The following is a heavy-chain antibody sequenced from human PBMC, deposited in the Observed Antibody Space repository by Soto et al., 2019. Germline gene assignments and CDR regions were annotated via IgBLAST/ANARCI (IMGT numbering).Heavy chain of an antibody. J-gene: IGHJ4*02. D-gene: IGHD3-10*01. CDR1: GFTFNMYS. V-gene: IGHV3-33*07. CDR2: IWYDGKIK. Sequence: GGSLRLSCAASGFTFNMYSMNWVRQAPGKGLEWVALIWYDGKIKDYADSMKGRFTISRDNSKNTLYLEMNSLRVEDTAVYYCARDGRDYGAGSYPVDYWGQGTQVTVSS. CDR3: ARDGRDYGAGSYPVDY.